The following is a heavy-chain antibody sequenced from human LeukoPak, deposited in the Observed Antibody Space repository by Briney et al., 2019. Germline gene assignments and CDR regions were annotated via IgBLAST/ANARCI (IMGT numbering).Heavy chain of an antibody. CDR2: IYYSGST. Sequence: PSETLSLTCTVSGGSISGYYWSWIRQPPGKGLEWIGYIYYSGSTNYNPSLKSRVTISVDTSKNQFSLKVTSVTAADTAVFYCARLANYDFWRGPYPHDAFDIWGQGTMVTVSS. D-gene: IGHD3-3*01. V-gene: IGHV4-59*08. CDR1: GGSISGYY. J-gene: IGHJ3*02. CDR3: ARLANYDFWRGPYPHDAFDI.